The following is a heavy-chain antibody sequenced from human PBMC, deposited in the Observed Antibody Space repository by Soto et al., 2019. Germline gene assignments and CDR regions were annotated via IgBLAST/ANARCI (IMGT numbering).Heavy chain of an antibody. CDR1: GYTFTSYG. Sequence: ASVKVSCKASGYTFTSYGISWVRQAPGQGLEWMGWISAYNGNTNYAQKLQGRVTMTTDTSTSTAYMELRSLRSDDTAVYYCARVGMPTVTTSFPDVLVYYFDYWGQGTLVTVSS. CDR2: ISAYNGNT. V-gene: IGHV1-18*01. J-gene: IGHJ4*02. CDR3: ARVGMPTVTTSFPDVLVYYFDY. D-gene: IGHD4-17*01.